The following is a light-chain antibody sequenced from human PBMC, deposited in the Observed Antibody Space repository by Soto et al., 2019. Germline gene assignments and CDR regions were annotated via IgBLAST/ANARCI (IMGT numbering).Light chain of an antibody. Sequence: EIVMTQSPATLSVSPGARATLSCRASQSVSSNLAWYQQKPGQAPRLLIYGAPTRATGIPARFSGSGSGTDFTLTISSLQPEDVATYYCQKYNSAPPTLGQGTKVDIK. CDR2: GAP. J-gene: IGKJ1*01. V-gene: IGKV3D-15*01. CDR3: QKYNSAPPT. CDR1: QSVSSN.